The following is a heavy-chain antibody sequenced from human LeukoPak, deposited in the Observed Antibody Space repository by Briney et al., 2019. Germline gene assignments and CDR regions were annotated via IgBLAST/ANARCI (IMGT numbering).Heavy chain of an antibody. CDR3: AREGSQDYSNYFNWFDP. Sequence: ASVKVSCKASGYTFTAYYIHWVRQAPGQGLEWMGRINPNSGDTNYAQKFQGRVTMTRDTSISTAYMEPSRLRSDDTAVYYCAREGSQDYSNYFNWFDPWGQGTLVTVSS. CDR1: GYTFTAYY. J-gene: IGHJ5*02. D-gene: IGHD4-11*01. V-gene: IGHV1-2*06. CDR2: INPNSGDT.